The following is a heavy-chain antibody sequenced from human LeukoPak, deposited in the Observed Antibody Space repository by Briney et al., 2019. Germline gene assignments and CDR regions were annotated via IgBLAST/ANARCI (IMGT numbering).Heavy chain of an antibody. CDR1: GFTVSSNY. J-gene: IGHJ4*02. V-gene: IGHV3-66*01. CDR2: IYSGGST. D-gene: IGHD3-10*01. CDR3: AQDFYGSGSYDY. Sequence: PGGSLTLSCAASGFTVSSNYMSWVRQAPGKGLEWVSVIYSGGSTYYADSVKGRFTISRDNSKNTLYLQMNSLRAEDTAVYYCAQDFYGSGSYDYWGQGTLVIVSS.